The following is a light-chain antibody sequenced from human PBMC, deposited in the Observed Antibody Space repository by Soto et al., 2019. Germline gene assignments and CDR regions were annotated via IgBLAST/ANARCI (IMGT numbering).Light chain of an antibody. CDR3: SSYANTNTYV. Sequence: QSVLTQPASVSGSPGQSITISCTGTSSDVGGYNYVSWFQQHPDEAPKLVIYEVTHRPSGFSDRFSGSKSGNTAFLTISGLQTEDEADYYCSSYANTNTYVFGTGTKVTVL. V-gene: IGLV2-14*01. J-gene: IGLJ1*01. CDR1: SSDVGGYNY. CDR2: EVT.